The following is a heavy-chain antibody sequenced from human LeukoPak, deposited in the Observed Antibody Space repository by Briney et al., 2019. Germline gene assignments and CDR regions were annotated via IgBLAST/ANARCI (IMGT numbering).Heavy chain of an antibody. CDR2: IWYDGGNK. CDR1: GFTFNTYG. J-gene: IGHJ5*02. CDR3: AREYSAGWFDP. D-gene: IGHD6-13*01. Sequence: GGSLRLSCAASGFTFNTYGMHWVRQAPGKGLEWVAVIWYDGGNKYYPDSVKGRFTISRDNSKNTLYLQMNSLRAEDTAVYYCAREYSAGWFDPWGQGTLVTVSS. V-gene: IGHV3-33*01.